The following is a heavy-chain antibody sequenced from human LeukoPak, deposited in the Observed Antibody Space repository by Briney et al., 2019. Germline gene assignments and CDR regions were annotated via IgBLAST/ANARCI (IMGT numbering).Heavy chain of an antibody. Sequence: GAAVKVSCKASGYTFTSYGISWVRQAPGQGLEWMGIINPSGGSTSYAQKFQGRVTMTRDTSTSTVYMELSSLRSEDTAVYYCARQSRLLGDAFDIWGQGTMVTVSS. V-gene: IGHV1-46*01. J-gene: IGHJ3*02. D-gene: IGHD3-22*01. CDR2: INPSGGST. CDR1: GYTFTSYG. CDR3: ARQSRLLGDAFDI.